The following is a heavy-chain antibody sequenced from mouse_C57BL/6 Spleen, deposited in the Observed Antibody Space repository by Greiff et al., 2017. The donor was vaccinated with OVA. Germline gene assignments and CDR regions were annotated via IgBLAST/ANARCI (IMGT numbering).Heavy chain of an antibody. Sequence: VQLQQPGAELVRPGSSVKLSCKASGYTFTSYWMHCVKQRPIQGLEWIGNIDPSDSETHYNQKFKDKATLTVDKSSSTAYMQLSSLTSEDSAVYYCARSYYGSSYRFAYWGQGTLVTVSA. D-gene: IGHD1-1*01. CDR1: GYTFTSYW. CDR3: ARSYYGSSYRFAY. J-gene: IGHJ3*01. CDR2: IDPSDSET. V-gene: IGHV1-52*01.